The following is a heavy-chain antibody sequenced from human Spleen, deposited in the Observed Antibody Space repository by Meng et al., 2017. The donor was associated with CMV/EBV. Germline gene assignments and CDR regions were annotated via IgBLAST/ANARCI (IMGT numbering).Heavy chain of an antibody. V-gene: IGHV3-43*01. D-gene: IGHD5-18*01. J-gene: IGHJ5*01. CDR1: GFTFDDYT. CDR2: ISWDSDSS. Sequence: GESLKISCSASGFTFDDYTMHWVRQTPGKGLEWVSLISWDSDSSYYADSVKGRFTISRDNSKNSLSLQMNSLRTEDTALYYCAKDAGGYSYGHLDSRGQGTLVTVSS. CDR3: AKDAGGYSYGHLDS.